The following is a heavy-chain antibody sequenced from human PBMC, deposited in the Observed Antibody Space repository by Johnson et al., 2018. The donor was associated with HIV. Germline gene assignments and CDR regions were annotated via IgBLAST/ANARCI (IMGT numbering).Heavy chain of an antibody. D-gene: IGHD2-8*02. CDR1: GFTFDDHG. CDR3: ARAIEVVVYAIRGRAFDI. Sequence: VQLVESGGGVVRPWGSLRLSCAASGFTFDDHGMSWVRQAPGKGLEWVSGINWNGGSTGYADSVKGRFTISRDNAKNSLYLQMNSLRAEDTALYYCARAIEVVVYAIRGRAFDIWGQGTMVTVSS. V-gene: IGHV3-20*04. J-gene: IGHJ3*02. CDR2: INWNGGST.